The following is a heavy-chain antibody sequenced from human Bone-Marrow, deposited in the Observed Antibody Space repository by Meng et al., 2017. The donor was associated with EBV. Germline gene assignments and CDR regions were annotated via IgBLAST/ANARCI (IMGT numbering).Heavy chain of an antibody. D-gene: IGHD3-10*01. V-gene: IGHV1-69*01. CDR2: LIPMSDAP. Sequence: QVQLVQSGAEVKKPXSAVKVSCKTSGGTFRSDAISWVRQAPGQGLEWMGGLIPMSDAPHYAQKFQGRVTITADESTSTHYMDLSGLRSEDTAVYYCASESGRGFTPDDWGQGTLVTVSS. CDR1: GGTFRSDA. CDR3: ASESGRGFTPDD. J-gene: IGHJ4*02.